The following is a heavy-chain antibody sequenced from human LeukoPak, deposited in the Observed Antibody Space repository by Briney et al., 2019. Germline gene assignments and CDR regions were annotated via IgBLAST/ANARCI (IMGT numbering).Heavy chain of an antibody. J-gene: IGHJ6*03. CDR1: GFTFSNAW. V-gene: IGHV3-15*01. CDR2: IKSKTDGGTT. Sequence: GGSLRLSCAASGFTFSNAWMSWVRQAPGKGLEWVGRIKSKTDGGTTDYAAPVKGRFTISRDDSKNTLYLQMNSLKTEDTAVYYCTTDPAVTTGYYYYYMDVWGKGTTVTVSS. CDR3: TTDPAVTTGYYYYYMDV. D-gene: IGHD4-11*01.